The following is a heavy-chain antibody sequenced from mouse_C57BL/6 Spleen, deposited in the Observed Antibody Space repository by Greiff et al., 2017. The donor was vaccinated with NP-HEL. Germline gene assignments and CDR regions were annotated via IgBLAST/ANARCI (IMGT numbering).Heavy chain of an antibody. V-gene: IGHV1-55*01. D-gene: IGHD2-2*01. CDR3: ARGGDYGYTWFAY. CDR2: IYPGSGST. CDR1: GYTFTSYW. Sequence: VQLQQSGAELVKPGASVKMSCKASGYTFTSYWITWVKQRPGQGLEWIGDIYPGSGSTNYNEKFKSKATLTVDTSSSTAYMQLSSLTSEDSAVYYCARGGDYGYTWFAYWGQGTLVTVSA. J-gene: IGHJ3*01.